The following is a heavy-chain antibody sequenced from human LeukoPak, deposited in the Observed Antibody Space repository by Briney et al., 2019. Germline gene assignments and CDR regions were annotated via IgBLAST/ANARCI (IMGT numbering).Heavy chain of an antibody. V-gene: IGHV3-23*01. CDR3: AKAGTAGTMGDY. CDR2: ISGSGGST. J-gene: IGHJ4*02. Sequence: GGSLRLSCAASGFTFSSYAMSWVRQAPGKGLEWVSAISGSGGSTYYADSVKGRFTISRDNSKNTLYLQMNSLRAEDTAVYFCAKAGTAGTMGDYWGQGTLVTVSS. D-gene: IGHD1-1*01. CDR1: GFTFSSYA.